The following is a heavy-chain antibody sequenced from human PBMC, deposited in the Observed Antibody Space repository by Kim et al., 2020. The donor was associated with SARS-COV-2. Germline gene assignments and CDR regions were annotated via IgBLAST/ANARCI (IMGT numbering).Heavy chain of an antibody. V-gene: IGHV3-48*03. J-gene: IGHJ6*02. Sequence: SGRFTISRDNAKNSLYLQMNSLRAEDTAVYYCASLYIRDSYGSDYVMDVWGQGTTVTVSS. CDR3: ASLYIRDSYGSDYVMDV. D-gene: IGHD5-18*01.